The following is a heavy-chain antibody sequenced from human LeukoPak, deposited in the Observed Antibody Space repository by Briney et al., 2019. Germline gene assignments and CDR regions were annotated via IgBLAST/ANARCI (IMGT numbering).Heavy chain of an antibody. CDR3: ARVSVTYYYGSGSYYFDY. CDR2: ISSSSSYI. J-gene: IGHJ4*02. D-gene: IGHD3-10*01. CDR1: GFTFSSYE. Sequence: PGGSLRLSCAASGFTFSSYEMNWVRQAPGKGLEWVSSISSSSSYIYYADSVKGRFTISRDNAKNSLYLQMNSLRAEDTAVYYCARVSVTYYYGSGSYYFDYWGQGTLVTVSS. V-gene: IGHV3-21*01.